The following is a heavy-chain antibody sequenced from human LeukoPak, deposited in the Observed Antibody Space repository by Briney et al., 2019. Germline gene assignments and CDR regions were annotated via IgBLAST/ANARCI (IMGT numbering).Heavy chain of an antibody. D-gene: IGHD2-15*01. CDR2: IYYSGST. CDR3: AREEGYCSGSSCYLSYYYYYYMDV. Sequence: SETLSLTCTVSGGSISSSSYYWGWIRQPPGKGLEWIGSIYYSGSTYYNPSLKSRVTISVDTSKNQFSLKLSSVTAADTAVYYCAREEGYCSGSSCYLSYYYYYYMDVWGKGTTVTVSS. V-gene: IGHV4-39*07. J-gene: IGHJ6*03. CDR1: GGSISSSSYY.